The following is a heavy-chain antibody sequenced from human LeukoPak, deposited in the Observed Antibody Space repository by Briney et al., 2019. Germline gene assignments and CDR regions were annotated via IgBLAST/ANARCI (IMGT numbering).Heavy chain of an antibody. J-gene: IGHJ3*02. CDR3: ARSYDSSGPDAFDI. V-gene: IGHV4-31*03. CDR1: GGSISSGGYY. CDR2: IYYSGST. D-gene: IGHD3-22*01. Sequence: SQTLSLTCTVSGGSISSGGYYWSWIRQHPGKGLEWIGYIYYSGSTYYNPSLESRVTISVDTSKNQFSLKLSSVTAADTAVYYCARSYDSSGPDAFDIWGQGTMVTVSS.